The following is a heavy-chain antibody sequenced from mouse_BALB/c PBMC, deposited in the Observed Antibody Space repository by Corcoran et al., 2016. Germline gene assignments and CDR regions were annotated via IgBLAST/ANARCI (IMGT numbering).Heavy chain of an antibody. CDR3: ARRDSSGSLYAMDY. D-gene: IGHD3-1*01. J-gene: IGHJ4*01. V-gene: IGHV8-12*01. CDR1: GFSLSTSGMG. Sequence: QVSLKESGPGLLQPSQTLRLTWSFSGFSLSTSGMGVSWIRQPSGKGLEWLAHIYWDDDTRYNPSLKSRLTISKDTSSNQVFHKITSVDTADTATYYCARRDSSGSLYAMDYWGQGTSVTVSS. CDR2: IYWDDDT.